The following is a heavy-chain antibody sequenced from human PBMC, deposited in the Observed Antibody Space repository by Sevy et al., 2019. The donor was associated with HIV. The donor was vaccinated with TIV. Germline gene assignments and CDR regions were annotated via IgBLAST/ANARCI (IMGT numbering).Heavy chain of an antibody. CDR1: EFTFSDYY. CDR2: ISGRGSTI. J-gene: IGHJ4*02. Sequence: GGSLRLSCAASEFTFSDYYISWIRQAPGKGLEGVTYISGRGSTIYYADSVKARFTISRDNAKNSLYLQMNSLRAEDTAVYYCARVRYTYGSYYFDYWGQGTLVTVSS. D-gene: IGHD5-18*01. CDR3: ARVRYTYGSYYFDY. V-gene: IGHV3-11*01.